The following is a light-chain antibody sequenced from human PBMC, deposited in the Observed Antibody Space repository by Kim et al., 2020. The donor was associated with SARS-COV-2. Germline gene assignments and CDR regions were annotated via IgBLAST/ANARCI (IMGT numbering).Light chain of an antibody. CDR1: RSNIGRYN. Sequence: ELTQPPSASGTPGQRVTIFCSGSRSNIGRYNVNWYQQLPGTAPKLLIFIDNQRPSAVPDRFSGSKSGTSASLAISGLQSEDEADYYCAAWDDSLNGVVFGGGTQLTVL. CDR3: AAWDDSLNGVV. CDR2: IDN. J-gene: IGLJ2*01. V-gene: IGLV1-44*01.